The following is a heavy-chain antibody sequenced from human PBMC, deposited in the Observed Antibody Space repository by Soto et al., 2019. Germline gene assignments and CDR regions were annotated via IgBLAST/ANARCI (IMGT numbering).Heavy chain of an antibody. D-gene: IGHD5-12*01. CDR2: IIPIFGTA. CDR1: GGTFSSYA. J-gene: IGHJ4*02. Sequence: GASVKVSCKASGGTFSSYAISWVRQAPGQGLEWMGGIIPIFGTANYAQKFQGRVTITADKSTSTAYMELSSLRSEDTAVYYCARTPPHPLEMATMYYFDYWGQGTLVTVSS. V-gene: IGHV1-69*06. CDR3: ARTPPHPLEMATMYYFDY.